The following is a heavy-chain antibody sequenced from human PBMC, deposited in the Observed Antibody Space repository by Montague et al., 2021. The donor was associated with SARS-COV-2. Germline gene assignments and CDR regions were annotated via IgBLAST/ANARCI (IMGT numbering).Heavy chain of an antibody. CDR2: IFYSGSS. V-gene: IGHV4-59*01. D-gene: IGHD3-22*01. Sequence: LVKPTQTLSLTCTVSGGSISRYYWSWIRQPPGKGLEWIGYIFYSGSSNYNPSLKSRVTMSVDTSKNQFSLKLNSVTAADTAVYYCARDKGLDKYYYESSRYYPWFDPWGQGTLVTVSS. CDR1: GGSISRYY. J-gene: IGHJ5*02. CDR3: ARDKGLDKYYYESSRYYPWFDP.